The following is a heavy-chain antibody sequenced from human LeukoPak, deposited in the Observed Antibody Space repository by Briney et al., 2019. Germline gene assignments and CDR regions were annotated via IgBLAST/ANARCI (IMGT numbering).Heavy chain of an antibody. CDR3: ARSRGYFDY. D-gene: IGHD6-13*01. Sequence: SETLSLTXTVSGGSISSYYWSWIRQPPGKGLEWIGYIYYSGSTNYNPSLKSRVAISVDTSKNQFSLKLSSVTAADTALYYCARSRGYFDYWGQGTLVTVSS. CDR2: IYYSGST. V-gene: IGHV4-59*01. CDR1: GGSISSYY. J-gene: IGHJ4*02.